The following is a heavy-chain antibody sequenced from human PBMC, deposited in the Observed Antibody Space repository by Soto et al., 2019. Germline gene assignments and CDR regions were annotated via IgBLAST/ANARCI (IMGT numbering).Heavy chain of an antibody. CDR2: IKQGGSER. Sequence: GGSLRLSCAASGFTFSSYFMSWVRQAPGKGLEWVATIKQGGSERSYVDSVKGRFTISRDDAKTSLFLEMSSLTAEDTAVYYCASWNYVFDYWGLGTLVTVSS. D-gene: IGHD3-16*01. J-gene: IGHJ4*02. CDR3: ASWNYVFDY. V-gene: IGHV3-7*01. CDR1: GFTFSSYF.